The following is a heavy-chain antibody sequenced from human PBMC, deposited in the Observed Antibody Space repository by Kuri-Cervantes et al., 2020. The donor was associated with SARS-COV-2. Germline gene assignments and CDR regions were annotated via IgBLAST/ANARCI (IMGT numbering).Heavy chain of an antibody. D-gene: IGHD3-16*01. CDR2: ISHSGRT. CDR3: ARLPAGLRLGERYFDY. J-gene: IGHJ4*02. V-gene: IGHV4-38-2*01. Sequence: SETLSLTCAVSGYSISSGYYWGWIRQPPGKGLEWIGSISHSGRTYNNPSLKSRVTISLDTSKNQFSLNLNSLTAADTAVYYCARLPAGLRLGERYFDYWGQGTLVTVSS. CDR1: GYSISSGYY.